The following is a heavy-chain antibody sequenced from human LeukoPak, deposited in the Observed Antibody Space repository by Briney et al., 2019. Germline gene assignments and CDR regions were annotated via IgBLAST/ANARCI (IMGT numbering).Heavy chain of an antibody. V-gene: IGHV4-61*02. CDR1: GGSLSSGTYY. CDR3: ARAPLVQSFDY. CDR2: IYSSGST. J-gene: IGHJ4*02. D-gene: IGHD1-1*01. Sequence: PSQTLSLTCNVSGGSLSSGTYYWSWIRQPAGKGLEWIGRIYSSGSTNYTPSLKSRVTISVDTSKNQFSLKVNSVTAADTAVYYCARAPLVQSFDYWGQGTLVTVSS.